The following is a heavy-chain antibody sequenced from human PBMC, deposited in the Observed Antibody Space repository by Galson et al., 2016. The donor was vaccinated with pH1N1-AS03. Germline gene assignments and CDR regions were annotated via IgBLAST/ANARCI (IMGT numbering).Heavy chain of an antibody. V-gene: IGHV1-2*04. J-gene: IGHJ6*02. CDR1: GYIFTGFY. Sequence: SVKVSCKASGYIFTGFYVHWVRQAPGQGLEWMGWINTDSGVTNYAQKFEAWVTMTRDTSVSTAYMDFYGLKSDDTAVYYCSRDPRGHCKRATCATTDYFGVDVWGQGTTVIVSS. CDR3: SRDPRGHCKRATCATTDYFGVDV. CDR2: INTDSGVT. D-gene: IGHD2-15*01.